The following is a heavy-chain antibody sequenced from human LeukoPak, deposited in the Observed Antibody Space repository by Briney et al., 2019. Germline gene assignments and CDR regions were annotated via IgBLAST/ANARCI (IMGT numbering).Heavy chain of an antibody. Sequence: ASVKVSCKASGYTFTSYYMHWLRQAPGQGLEWMGIINPSGGSTSYAQKFQGRVTMTRDMSTSTVYMELSSLRSEDTAVYYCARAGGGSPSYSGYDIYYYYYYMDVWGKGTTVTVSS. D-gene: IGHD5-12*01. CDR2: INPSGGST. J-gene: IGHJ6*03. CDR1: GYTFTSYY. CDR3: ARAGGGSPSYSGYDIYYYYYYMDV. V-gene: IGHV1-46*01.